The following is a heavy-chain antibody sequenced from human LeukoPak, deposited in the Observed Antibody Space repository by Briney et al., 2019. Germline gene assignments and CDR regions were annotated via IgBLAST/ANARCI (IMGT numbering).Heavy chain of an antibody. D-gene: IGHD3-10*01. CDR3: AKGSCSSHICYYFYYMDV. Sequence: GGSLRLSCAVSGFPFSTYDMTWVRQAPGKGLEWVSAIRVTDGSAYYADSVKGRFTISRDNSKNTLYLQMNSLRAEDTAKYYCAKGSCSSHICYYFYYMDVWGKGTTVTVSS. CDR2: IRVTDGSA. J-gene: IGHJ6*03. CDR1: GFPFSTYD. V-gene: IGHV3-23*01.